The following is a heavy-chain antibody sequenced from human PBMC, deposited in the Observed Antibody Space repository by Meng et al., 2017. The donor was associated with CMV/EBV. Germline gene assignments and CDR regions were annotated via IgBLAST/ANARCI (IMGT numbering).Heavy chain of an antibody. V-gene: IGHV1-2*02. CDR2: INPNSGGT. CDR1: GGTFSSYT. CDR3: ASIVSGSYLQLPDY. D-gene: IGHD1-26*01. J-gene: IGHJ4*02. Sequence: ASVKVSCKASGGTFSSYTISWVRQAPGQGLEWMGWINPNSGGTNYAQKFQGRVTMTRDTSISTAYMELSRLRSDDTAVYYCASIVSGSYLQLPDYWGQGTLVTVSS.